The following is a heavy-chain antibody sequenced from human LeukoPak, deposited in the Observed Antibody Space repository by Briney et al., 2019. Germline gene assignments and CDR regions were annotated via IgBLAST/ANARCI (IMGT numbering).Heavy chain of an antibody. Sequence: GGSLRLSCAASGFTFDDYAMHWVRQAPGKGLEWVSLISWDGGSTYYADSVKGRFTISRDNSKNSLYLQMNSLRAEDTAVYYCAKDYGGNSYFDYWGQGTLVTVSS. D-gene: IGHD4-23*01. J-gene: IGHJ4*02. V-gene: IGHV3-43D*03. CDR1: GFTFDDYA. CDR2: ISWDGGST. CDR3: AKDYGGNSYFDY.